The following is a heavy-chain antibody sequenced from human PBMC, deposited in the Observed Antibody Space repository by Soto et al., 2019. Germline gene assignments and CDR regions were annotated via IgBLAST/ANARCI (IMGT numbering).Heavy chain of an antibody. J-gene: IGHJ5*01. CDR3: ARHPERIAQIGWFDP. D-gene: IGHD6-13*01. V-gene: IGHV3-48*01. CDR1: GFSFSNYA. CDR2: ISSSSSTI. Sequence: PGGSLRLSCAASGFSFSNYAMHWVRQAPGKGLEWVSYISSSSSTIYYADSVKGRFTISRDNAKNSLYLQMNSLRAEDTAVYYCARHPERIAQIGWFDPWGQGTTVTVSS.